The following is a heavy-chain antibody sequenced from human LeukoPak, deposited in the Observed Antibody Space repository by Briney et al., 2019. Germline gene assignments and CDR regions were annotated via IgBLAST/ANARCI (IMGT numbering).Heavy chain of an antibody. D-gene: IGHD1-1*01. J-gene: IGHJ5*02. Sequence: PSETLSLTCTVSGGSIRSGTYYWSWIRQPAGKGLEWIGRIYISGSTNYNPSLKSRVTISVDTSKNQFSLTLSSVTAADTAVYYCARTRLELERRGNDWFDPWGQGTLVTVSS. CDR1: GGSIRSGTYY. V-gene: IGHV4-61*02. CDR3: ARTRLELERRGNDWFDP. CDR2: IYISGST.